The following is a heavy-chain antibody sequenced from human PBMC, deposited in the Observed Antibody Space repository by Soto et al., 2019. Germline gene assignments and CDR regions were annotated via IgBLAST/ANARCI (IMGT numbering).Heavy chain of an antibody. V-gene: IGHV1-69*04. Sequence: QVQLVQSGAEVKRPGSSVKVSCKASGDTFNFYSINWVRQAPGLGLEWMGRVNPIVSMSNYAQRFQGRVXXXXXXXXXXXXXXXXXXXXXXXXXXXXXXXXXXXXXXXDYWGQGALVTVSS. J-gene: IGHJ4*02. CDR2: VNPIVSMS. CDR1: GDTFNFYS. CDR3: XXXXXXXXXXXDY.